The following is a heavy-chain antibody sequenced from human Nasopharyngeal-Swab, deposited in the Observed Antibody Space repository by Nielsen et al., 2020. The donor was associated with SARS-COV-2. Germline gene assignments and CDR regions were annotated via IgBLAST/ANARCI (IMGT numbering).Heavy chain of an antibody. CDR1: GFTFSSYG. J-gene: IGHJ3*02. V-gene: IGHV3-30*03. D-gene: IGHD3-22*01. CDR3: ARGYDSSGVAFDI. Sequence: GESLKISCAASGFTFSSYGMHWVRQAPGKGLEWVAVISYDGSNKYYADSVKGRFTISRDNSKNTLYLQMNSLRAEDTAVYYCARGYDSSGVAFDIWGQGTMVTVSS. CDR2: ISYDGSNK.